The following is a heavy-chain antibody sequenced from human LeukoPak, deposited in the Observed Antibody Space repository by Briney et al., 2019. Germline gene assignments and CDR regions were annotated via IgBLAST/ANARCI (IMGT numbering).Heavy chain of an antibody. CDR3: AKAPGYCSGGTCYDY. V-gene: IGHV3-23*01. J-gene: IGHJ4*02. D-gene: IGHD2-15*01. CDR1: GFTFSNYA. Sequence: PGGSLRLSCAASGFTFSNYAMSWVRQAPGKGLEWVSGITARADSTYNADSVKGRFTISRDNSKNTLYLQMKSLRVDDTAVYYCAKAPGYCSGGTCYDYWGQGSLVAVSS. CDR2: ITARADST.